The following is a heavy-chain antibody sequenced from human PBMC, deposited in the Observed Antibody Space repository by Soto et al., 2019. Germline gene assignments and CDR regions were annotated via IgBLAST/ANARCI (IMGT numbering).Heavy chain of an antibody. D-gene: IGHD4-17*01. Sequence: QVQLVESGGGVVQPGRPLRLSCAASGFTFSSYGMHWVRQAPGKGLEWVAVISYDGSNKYYADSVKGRFTISRDNSTNTLYLQMNSLRAEDTAVYYCAGPDYGDYYFDYWGQGTLVTVSS. V-gene: IGHV3-30*03. CDR1: GFTFSSYG. J-gene: IGHJ4*02. CDR3: AGPDYGDYYFDY. CDR2: ISYDGSNK.